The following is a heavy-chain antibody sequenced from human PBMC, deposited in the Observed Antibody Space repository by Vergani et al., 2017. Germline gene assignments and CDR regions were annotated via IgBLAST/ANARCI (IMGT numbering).Heavy chain of an antibody. J-gene: IGHJ6*03. CDR2: VYYNGTT. D-gene: IGHD3/OR15-3a*01. CDR1: GYAISRDTYP. V-gene: IGHV4-30-2*01. CDR3: ARGQTGYSRDWSTYFFYMDV. Sequence: QLQLQESDSRLVNPSQTLSLTCTPSGYAISRDTYPWNWVRQPPGKPLEWIVSVYYNGTTYYNPSLGGRVTMSIDKSKNHFSLTLTSVTAADSAFYFCARGQTGYSRDWSTYFFYMDVWGKGTTVTVSS.